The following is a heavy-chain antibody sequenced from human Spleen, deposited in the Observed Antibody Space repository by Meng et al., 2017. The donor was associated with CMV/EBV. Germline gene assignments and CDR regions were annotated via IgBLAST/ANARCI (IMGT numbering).Heavy chain of an antibody. V-gene: IGHV3-30*02. CDR3: ATGDVFGVSGSDY. CDR1: DFTISSHG. Sequence: ACDFTISSHGMHGVGQASGKGMKQVAFIQYDGSHKYYADSVMGRFTISRDNSKSTLYLQMNSLKAEDTAVYFCATGDVFGVSGSDYWGQGTLVTVSS. CDR2: IQYDGSHK. J-gene: IGHJ4*02. D-gene: IGHD3-3*01.